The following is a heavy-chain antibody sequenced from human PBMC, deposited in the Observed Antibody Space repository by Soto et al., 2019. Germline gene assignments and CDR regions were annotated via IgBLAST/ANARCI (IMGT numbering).Heavy chain of an antibody. Sequence: GGSLRLSCAASGFTFSSYAMSWVRQAPGKGLEWVSAISGSGGRTYYADSVRGRFTISRDNSKNTLYLQMNSLRAEDTAVHYCAKVHYDSSGYYPLSFDFWGQGTLVTVSS. J-gene: IGHJ4*02. CDR1: GFTFSSYA. D-gene: IGHD3-22*01. V-gene: IGHV3-23*01. CDR3: AKVHYDSSGYYPLSFDF. CDR2: ISGSGGRT.